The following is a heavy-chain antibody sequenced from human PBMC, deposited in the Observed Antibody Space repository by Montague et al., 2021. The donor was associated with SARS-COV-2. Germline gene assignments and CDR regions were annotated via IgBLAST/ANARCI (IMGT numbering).Heavy chain of an antibody. CDR2: IYYSGST. J-gene: IGHJ4*02. CDR1: GGSISSGGYY. D-gene: IGHD3-3*01. Sequence: TLSLTCTVSGGSISSGGYYWSWIRQHPGKGLEWIGYIYYSGSTYYNPSLKSRVTISVDTSKNQFSLKLSSATAADTAVYYCARAGITIFGVVTNFDYWGQGTLVTVSS. V-gene: IGHV4-31*03. CDR3: ARAGITIFGVVTNFDY.